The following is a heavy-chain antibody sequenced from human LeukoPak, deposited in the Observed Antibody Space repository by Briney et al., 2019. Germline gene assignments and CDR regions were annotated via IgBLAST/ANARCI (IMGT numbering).Heavy chain of an antibody. J-gene: IGHJ4*02. D-gene: IGHD6-13*01. Sequence: PGGSLRLSCAASGFTLSSYSMSWVRQAPGKGLEWVSAISGSGGSKYYADSVKGRFTISRDNSKNTLYMQMNSLRAEDTAVYYCAKGTGGLSAAAGTPGYWGQGTLVTVSS. V-gene: IGHV3-23*01. CDR1: GFTLSSYS. CDR3: AKGTGGLSAAAGTPGY. CDR2: ISGSGGSK.